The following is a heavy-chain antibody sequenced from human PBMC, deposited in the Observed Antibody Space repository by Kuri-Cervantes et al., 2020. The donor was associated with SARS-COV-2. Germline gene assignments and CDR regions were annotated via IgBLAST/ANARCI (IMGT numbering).Heavy chain of an antibody. J-gene: IGHJ4*02. CDR1: GYTFTDYY. Sequence: ASVKVSCKASGYTFTDYYMHWVRQAPGQGLEWMGVINPNSGSTTYAKKFQGRLTMTRNTSTSTVYMELSILRSQDTAVYYCAPLDAGTDYWGQGTLVTVSS. D-gene: IGHD1-26*01. CDR2: INPNSGST. CDR3: APLDAGTDY. V-gene: IGHV1-46*03.